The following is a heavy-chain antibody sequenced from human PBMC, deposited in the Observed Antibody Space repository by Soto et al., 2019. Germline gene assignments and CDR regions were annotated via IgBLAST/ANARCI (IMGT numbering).Heavy chain of an antibody. V-gene: IGHV4-39*01. J-gene: IGHJ4*02. CDR3: ARLSPTHALEY. Sequence: QLQLQESGPGLVRPSATLSLTCSVSGGSISSSSYYWVWIRQPPGKGLEWIGSIYYTGSTFYNPALKTRVTFSVDASKTQFSMKVTSVTAADTSLYYCARLSPTHALEYWGQGILVTVSS. CDR1: GGSISSSSYY. CDR2: IYYTGST. D-gene: IGHD2-15*01.